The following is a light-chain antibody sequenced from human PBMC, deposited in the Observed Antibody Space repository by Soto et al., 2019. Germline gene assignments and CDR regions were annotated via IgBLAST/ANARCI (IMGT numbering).Light chain of an antibody. V-gene: IGLV3-21*02. CDR1: NIDSKS. CDR3: QVWDDISDHL. CDR2: DDS. J-gene: IGLJ3*02. Sequence: SYVLTQPPSVSMAPGQTARITCEGNNIDSKSVHWYQQKPGQAPVLVVYDDSDRPSGIPERFSGSNSGNTATLTVGRVEAGDEADYFCQVWDDISDHLFGGGTKLTVL.